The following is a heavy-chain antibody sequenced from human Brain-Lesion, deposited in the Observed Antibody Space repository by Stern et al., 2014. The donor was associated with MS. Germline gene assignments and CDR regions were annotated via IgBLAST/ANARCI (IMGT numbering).Heavy chain of an antibody. Sequence: QVQLVESGPGLVKPSQTLSLSCTVSGGSISSGGYYWSWIRQPAGKGLEWIGRIFNSGSNRYNPSPQSRGPISIDTSKNQFSLRLNPRTAADTAVYYCARGRVVPGFQYYATDVWGQGTTVIVSS. CDR3: ARGRVVPGFQYYATDV. CDR2: IFNSGSN. CDR1: GGSISSGGYY. D-gene: IGHD2-2*01. J-gene: IGHJ6*02. V-gene: IGHV4-61*02.